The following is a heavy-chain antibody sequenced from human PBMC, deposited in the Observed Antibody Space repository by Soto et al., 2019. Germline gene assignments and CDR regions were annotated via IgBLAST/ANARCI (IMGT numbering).Heavy chain of an antibody. Sequence: SETLSLTCTVSGGSFKSGSYSWSWIRQPPGKGLEWIGYVYHTGRTSYNPSLKSRVSISMDTSKNQFSLKVGSVTAADTAVYYCASSSLYGMDVWGQGTTVTVSS. CDR2: VYHTGRT. CDR1: GGSFKSGSYS. V-gene: IGHV4-61*01. CDR3: ASSSLYGMDV. J-gene: IGHJ6*02.